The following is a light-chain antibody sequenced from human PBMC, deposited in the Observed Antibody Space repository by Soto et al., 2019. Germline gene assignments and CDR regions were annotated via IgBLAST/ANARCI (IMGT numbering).Light chain of an antibody. V-gene: IGKV1-12*01. CDR1: QVMSSG. CDR2: AAT. CDR3: QQASSFPFT. J-gene: IGKJ4*01. Sequence: DIQMTQSPSSLAASVGDRVTITCRASQVMSSGLVWYQQKPGHAPKLLIYAATNLQSGVPSRFSGSASGTEFTLTISNVQPEDFAIYYCQQASSFPFTFGGGTEVQIK.